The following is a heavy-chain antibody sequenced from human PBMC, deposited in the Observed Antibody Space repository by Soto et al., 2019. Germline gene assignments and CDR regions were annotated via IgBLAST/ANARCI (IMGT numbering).Heavy chain of an antibody. Sequence: SETLSLTCTVSSAPVSSTTYTWGWIRQPPGKELEWVASVYYGGRSYYNPSLDSRVTISVDTSKNQFSLKMTSVTAADTAVYYCARSPDSSGYYPRWFYYGMDVWGQGTTVTVSS. V-gene: IGHV4-39*01. CDR3: ARSPDSSGYYPRWFYYGMDV. D-gene: IGHD3-22*01. CDR2: VYYGGRS. J-gene: IGHJ6*02. CDR1: SAPVSSTTYT.